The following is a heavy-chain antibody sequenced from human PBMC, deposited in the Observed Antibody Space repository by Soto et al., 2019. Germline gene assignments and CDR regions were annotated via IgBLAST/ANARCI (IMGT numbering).Heavy chain of an antibody. J-gene: IGHJ6*02. CDR1: GFTFNSYS. D-gene: IGHD3-3*01. Sequence: PGGSLRLSCVASGFTFNSYSMNWVRQAPGKGLEWVSSISSANAYIYYADSVKGRFTISRDNARNSLYLQMNSLRAEDTAVYYCANQVLRSSLYTIFGVPYVWGQGTTVTVSS. CDR3: ANQVLRSSLYTIFGVPYV. CDR2: ISSANAYI. V-gene: IGHV3-21*04.